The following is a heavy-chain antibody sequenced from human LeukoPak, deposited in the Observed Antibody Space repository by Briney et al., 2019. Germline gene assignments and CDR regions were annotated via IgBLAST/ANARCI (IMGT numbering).Heavy chain of an antibody. CDR3: ARDGHRRYYYDSSGREHAFDI. V-gene: IGHV1-69*06. CDR1: GGTFSSYA. CDR2: IIPIFGTA. Sequence: SVKVSCKASGGTFSSYAISWVRQAPGQGLEWMGGIIPIFGTANYAQKFQGRVTITADKSTSTAYMELSSLRSEDTAVYYCARDGHRRYYYDSSGREHAFDIWGQGTMVTVSS. D-gene: IGHD3-22*01. J-gene: IGHJ3*02.